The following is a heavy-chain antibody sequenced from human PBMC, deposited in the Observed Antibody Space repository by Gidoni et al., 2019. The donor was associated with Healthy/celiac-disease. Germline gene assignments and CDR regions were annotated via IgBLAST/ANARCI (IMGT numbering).Heavy chain of an antibody. D-gene: IGHD6-19*01. J-gene: IGHJ4*02. V-gene: IGHV4-34*01. CDR1: GGSLRGYY. CDR3: ARGRGWLYTGYYFDY. Sequence: QVQLQQWGAGLLKPSETLYLTCAVYGGSLRGYYGSWIRQPPGKGLEWIGEINHSGSTNYNPSLKSRVTISVDTSKNQFSLKLSSVTAADTAVYYCARGRGWLYTGYYFDYWGQGTLVTVSS. CDR2: INHSGST.